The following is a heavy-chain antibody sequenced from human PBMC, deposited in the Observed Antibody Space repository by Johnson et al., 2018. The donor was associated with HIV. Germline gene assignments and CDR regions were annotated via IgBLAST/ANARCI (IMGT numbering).Heavy chain of an antibody. CDR1: GFTFSNYG. Sequence: QVQLVESGGGVVQPGRSLRLSCAASGFTFSNYGMHWVRQAPGKGLEWVAVIWFDGSNKFYTDSVKGRFTISRDNSKNTLYLQMSSLRAEDKGIDYCAAMGRGSRYQLPLGRDWGQGNIGTVSS. D-gene: IGHD3-10*01. J-gene: IGHJ3*01. CDR2: IWFDGSNK. V-gene: IGHV3-33*01. CDR3: AAMGRGSRYQLPLGRD.